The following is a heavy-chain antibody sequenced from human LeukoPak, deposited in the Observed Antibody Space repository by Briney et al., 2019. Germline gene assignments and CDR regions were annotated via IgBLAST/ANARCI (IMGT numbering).Heavy chain of an antibody. V-gene: IGHV1-69*01. J-gene: IGHJ6*03. D-gene: IGHD4-11*01. CDR2: IIPIFGTA. CDR1: GGTFSSYA. Sequence: SVKVSCKASGGTFSSYAISWMRQAPGQGLEWMGGIIPIFGTANYAQKFQGRVTITADESTSTAYMELSSLRSEDTAVYYCATKRMYSNFDYYYYYMDVWGKGTTVTVSS. CDR3: ATKRMYSNFDYYYYYMDV.